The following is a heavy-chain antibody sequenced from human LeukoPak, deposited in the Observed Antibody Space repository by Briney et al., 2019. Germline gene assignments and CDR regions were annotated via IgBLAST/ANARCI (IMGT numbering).Heavy chain of an antibody. V-gene: IGHV4-59*08. CDR2: IYYSGST. CDR3: ARHVDYDPFFDY. CDR1: GGSISSYY. Sequence: SETLSLTCTASGGSISSYYWSWIRQPPGKGLEWIAYIYYSGSTNYNPSLKSRVTISVDTSKNQFSLKLNSVTAADTAVYYCARHVDYDPFFDYWGQGILVTVSS. D-gene: IGHD4-17*01. J-gene: IGHJ4*02.